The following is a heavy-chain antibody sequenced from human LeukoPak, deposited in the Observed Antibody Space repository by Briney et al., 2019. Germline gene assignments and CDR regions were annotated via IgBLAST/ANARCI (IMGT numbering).Heavy chain of an antibody. CDR2: IYTSGST. V-gene: IGHV4-4*07. J-gene: IGHJ3*02. CDR3: ARAEHDYGDSDAFDI. CDR1: GGSISSYY. Sequence: PSETLSLTCTVSGGSISSYYWSWIRQPARKGLEWIGRIYTSGSTNYNPSLKSRVTMSVDTSKNQFSLKLSSVTAADTAVYYCARAEHDYGDSDAFDIWGQGTMVTVSS. D-gene: IGHD4-17*01.